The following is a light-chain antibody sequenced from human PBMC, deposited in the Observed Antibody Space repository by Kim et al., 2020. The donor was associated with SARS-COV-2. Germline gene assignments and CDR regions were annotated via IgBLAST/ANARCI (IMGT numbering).Light chain of an antibody. CDR3: QSFDSNKGGV. CDR2: EDN. Sequence: KTVTISCPRSSGSIASNYVQWYQQRPGSAPTTVICEDNQRPSGVPDRFSGSIDRSSNSASLAISGLKTEDEADYYCQSFDSNKGGVFGGGTQLTVL. CDR1: SGSIASNY. J-gene: IGLJ3*02. V-gene: IGLV6-57*03.